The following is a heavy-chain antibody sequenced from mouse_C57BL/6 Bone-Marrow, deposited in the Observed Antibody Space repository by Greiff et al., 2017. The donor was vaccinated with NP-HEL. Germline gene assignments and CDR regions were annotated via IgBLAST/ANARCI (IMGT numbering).Heavy chain of an antibody. D-gene: IGHD1-1*01. Sequence: EVNVVESGGGLVQSGRSLRLSCATSGFTFSDFYMEWVRQAPGKGLEWIAASRNKANDYTTEYSASVKGRFIVSRDTSQSILYLQMNALRAEDTAIYYCARYAAMDYGRRAMDYWGQGTTVTVSS. CDR1: GFTFSDFY. V-gene: IGHV7-1*01. CDR2: SRNKANDYTT. J-gene: IGHJ4*01. CDR3: ARYAAMDYGRRAMDY.